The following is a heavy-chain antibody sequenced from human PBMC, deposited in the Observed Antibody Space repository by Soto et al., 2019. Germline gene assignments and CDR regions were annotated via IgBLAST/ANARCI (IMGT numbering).Heavy chain of an antibody. J-gene: IGHJ4*02. CDR2: INSGSTTI. V-gene: IGHV3-48*04. CDR3: ARGGRAGGYDSVYFDS. D-gene: IGHD5-12*01. Sequence: PWGSLRLSCAASEFTFSSYSMNWVRQAPGKGLEWVSYINSGSTTIYYADSVKGRFTISRDHATSSLYLQMNSLRADDTAVYYCARGGRAGGYDSVYFDSWGQGTLVTVSS. CDR1: EFTFSSYS.